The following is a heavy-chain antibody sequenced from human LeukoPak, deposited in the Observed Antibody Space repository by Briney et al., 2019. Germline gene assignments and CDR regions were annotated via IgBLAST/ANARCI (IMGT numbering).Heavy chain of an antibody. J-gene: IGHJ5*02. CDR2: INHSGST. CDR1: GGSISSSSYY. V-gene: IGHV4-39*07. Sequence: PSETLSLTCTVSGGSISSSSYYWGWIRQPPGKGLEWIGEINHSGSTNYNPSLKSRVTISEDTSKNQFSLKLRSVTAADTAVYYCARGPRFGELLWHWFDPWGQGTLVTVSS. D-gene: IGHD3-10*01. CDR3: ARGPRFGELLWHWFDP.